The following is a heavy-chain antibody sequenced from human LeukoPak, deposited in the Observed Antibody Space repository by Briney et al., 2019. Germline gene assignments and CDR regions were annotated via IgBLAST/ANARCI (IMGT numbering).Heavy chain of an antibody. CDR3: ARVHDILTPRPGHPFDY. V-gene: IGHV4-39*07. J-gene: IGHJ4*02. D-gene: IGHD3-9*01. CDR2: IYYSGST. Sequence: SETLSLTCTVSGGSISSSSYYWGWIRQPPGKGLEWIGSIYYSGSTYYNPSLKSRVTISVDTSKNQFSLKLSSVTAADTAVYYCARVHDILTPRPGHPFDYWGQGTLVTVSS. CDR1: GGSISSSSYY.